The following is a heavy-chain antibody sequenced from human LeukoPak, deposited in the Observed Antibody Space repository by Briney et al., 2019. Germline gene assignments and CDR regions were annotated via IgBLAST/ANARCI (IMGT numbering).Heavy chain of an antibody. CDR2: IYYSGST. J-gene: IGHJ4*02. Sequence: PSETLSLTCTVSGGSISTYYWSWIRQPPGKGLEWIGYIYYSGSTYYNPSLKSRVTISVDTSKNQFSLKLSSVTAADTAVYYCARDLLNEGNHLDYWGQGTLVTVSS. V-gene: IGHV4-30-4*01. CDR1: GGSISTYY. D-gene: IGHD4-23*01. CDR3: ARDLLNEGNHLDY.